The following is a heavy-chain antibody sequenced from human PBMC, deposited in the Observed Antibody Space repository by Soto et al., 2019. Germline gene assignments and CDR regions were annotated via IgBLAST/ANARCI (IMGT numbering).Heavy chain of an antibody. CDR2: ISSSSSYI. J-gene: IGHJ6*02. D-gene: IGHD6-13*01. CDR3: ALAAAGPNYYYYGMDV. V-gene: IGHV3-21*01. Sequence: PGGSLRLSCAASGFTFSSYSMNWVRQAPGKGLEWVSSISSSSSYIYYADSVKGRFIISRDNAKNSLYLQMNSLRAEDTAVYYCALAAAGPNYYYYGMDVWGQGTTVTVSS. CDR1: GFTFSSYS.